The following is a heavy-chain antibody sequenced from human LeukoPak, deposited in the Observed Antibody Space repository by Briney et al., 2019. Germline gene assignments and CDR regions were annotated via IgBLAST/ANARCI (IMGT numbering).Heavy chain of an antibody. D-gene: IGHD6-13*01. V-gene: IGHV3-66*01. CDR3: ARDMRSSSWYMDGDAFDI. Sequence: GGSLRLPCAASGFTVSSNYMSWVRQAPGKGLEWVSVIYSGGSTYYADSVKGRFTISRDNSKNTLYLQMNSLRAEDTAVYYCARDMRSSSWYMDGDAFDIWGQGTMVTVSS. CDR1: GFTVSSNY. CDR2: IYSGGST. J-gene: IGHJ3*02.